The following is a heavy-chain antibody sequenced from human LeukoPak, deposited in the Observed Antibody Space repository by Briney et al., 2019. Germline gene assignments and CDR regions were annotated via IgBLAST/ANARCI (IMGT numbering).Heavy chain of an antibody. D-gene: IGHD2-15*01. CDR2: ISGSGGST. CDR1: GFTFSSYA. Sequence: GGSLRLSCAASGFTFSSYAMSWVRQAPGKGLEWVSAISGSGGSTYYADSVKGRFTISRDNSKNTLYLQMNSLRAEDTAVYYCARGCSGGSCYYYYGMDVWGQGTTVTVSS. V-gene: IGHV3-23*01. J-gene: IGHJ6*02. CDR3: ARGCSGGSCYYYYGMDV.